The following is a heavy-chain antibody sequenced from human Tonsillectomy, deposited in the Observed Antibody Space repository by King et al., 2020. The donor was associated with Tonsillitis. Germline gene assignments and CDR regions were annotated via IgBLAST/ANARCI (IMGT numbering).Heavy chain of an antibody. V-gene: IGHV4-59*12. CDR2: IYYSGST. CDR3: ARDPCGGGSCYGGRFDP. J-gene: IGHJ5*02. CDR1: GGSISNYY. D-gene: IGHD2-15*01. Sequence: VQLQESGPGLVKPSETLSLTCTVSGGSISNYYWNWIRQPPGKGLEWIGYIYYSGSTNYNPSLQSRVTISVDTSKNQFSLKLSSVTAADTAVYYCARDPCGGGSCYGGRFDPWGQGTLVTVSS.